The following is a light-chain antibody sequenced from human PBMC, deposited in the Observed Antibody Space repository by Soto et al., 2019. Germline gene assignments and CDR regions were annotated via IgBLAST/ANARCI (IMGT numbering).Light chain of an antibody. V-gene: IGLV1-44*01. CDR1: NSNIGSFA. Sequence: QSVLSQPPSASGTPGQRVTISCSGSNSNIGSFAVSWFQQLPGTAPKVLIFSTNQRPSGVPDRFSGSKSGTSASLAISGLQSEDEADYYCTAWDDSLKGYVFGTGTKV. CDR2: STN. J-gene: IGLJ1*01. CDR3: TAWDDSLKGYV.